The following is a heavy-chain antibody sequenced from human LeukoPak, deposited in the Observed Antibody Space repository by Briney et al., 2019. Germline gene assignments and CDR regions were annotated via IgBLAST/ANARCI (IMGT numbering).Heavy chain of an antibody. V-gene: IGHV1-18*01. Sequence: GASVKVSCKASGYTFTSYGISWVRQAPGQGLEWMGWISAYNGNTNYAQKLQGRVTMTTDTSTSTAYMGLRSLRSDDTAVYYCARDEMAATLYYFDYWGQGTLVTVSS. CDR3: ARDEMAATLYYFDY. CDR1: GYTFTSYG. J-gene: IGHJ4*02. D-gene: IGHD5-24*01. CDR2: ISAYNGNT.